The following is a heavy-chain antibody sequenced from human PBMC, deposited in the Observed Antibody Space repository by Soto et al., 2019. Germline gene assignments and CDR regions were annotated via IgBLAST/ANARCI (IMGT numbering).Heavy chain of an antibody. CDR1: GGSIRSTTYY. CDR2: IYYSGTT. V-gene: IGHV4-39*01. J-gene: IGHJ5*02. D-gene: IGHD1-1*01. CDR3: VRHWSSSGNNWFDP. Sequence: SETLSLTCTVSGGSIRSTTYYWAWIRQSPGKGLEWIGSIYYSGTTYYHPSLKSRVTMSVDTPKNQVPLKLSSMTAADTAVYYCVRHWSSSGNNWFDPWGQGTQVTVSS.